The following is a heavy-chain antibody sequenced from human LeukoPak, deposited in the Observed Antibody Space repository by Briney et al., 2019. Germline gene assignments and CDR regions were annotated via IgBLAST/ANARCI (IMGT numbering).Heavy chain of an antibody. V-gene: IGHV3-74*01. CDR1: GFTFSNYW. D-gene: IGHD2-15*01. CDR3: AKFALRYCSGGSCHPFDY. CDR2: INDDGSGT. Sequence: GGSLRLSCAASGFTFSNYWMHWVRQVPGKGLVWVSRINDDGSGTFYADSVKGRFIISRDNSKNTLYLQMNSLRAEDTAVYYCAKFALRYCSGGSCHPFDYWGQGTLVTVSS. J-gene: IGHJ4*02.